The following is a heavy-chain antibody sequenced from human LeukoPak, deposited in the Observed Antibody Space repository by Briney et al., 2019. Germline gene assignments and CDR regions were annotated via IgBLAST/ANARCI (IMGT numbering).Heavy chain of an antibody. CDR3: AKDCDDSSGYCFDY. V-gene: IGHV3-53*01. D-gene: IGHD3-22*01. CDR1: GFTVSSNY. CDR2: IYSDDNT. Sequence: GGSLRLSCAASGFTVSSNYMSWVRQAPGKGLEWVSLIYSDDNTYYADSVKGRFTISRDNSKNTLYLQMNSLRAEDTGVYYCAKDCDDSSGYCFDYWGQGTLVTVSS. J-gene: IGHJ4*02.